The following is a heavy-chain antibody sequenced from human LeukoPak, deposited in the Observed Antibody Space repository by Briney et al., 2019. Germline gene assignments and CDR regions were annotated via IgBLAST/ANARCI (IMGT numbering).Heavy chain of an antibody. D-gene: IGHD4-23*01. J-gene: IGHJ3*02. V-gene: IGHV4-59*08. Sequence: SQTLSLTCTVAGGSISSDYWGCVRQPPGKGLEWIGYIYYTGSTNYNPSLKSRVTISVDTSKNQFSLKLSSVTAADTAVYYCARLGGNDAFDIWGQGTMVTVSS. CDR1: GGSISSDY. CDR3: ARLGGNDAFDI. CDR2: IYYTGST.